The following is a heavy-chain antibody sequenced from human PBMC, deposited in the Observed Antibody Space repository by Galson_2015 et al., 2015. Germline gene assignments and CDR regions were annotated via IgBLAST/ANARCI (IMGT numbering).Heavy chain of an antibody. CDR3: TRIGGLGGYNFDY. Sequence: SLRLSCATSGFTFRDYSVTWFRQTPGQGLEWVGLIHRNTYGATTQYAASVKGRFTISRDDSNGIAYLQMDSLKSEDTAIYYCTRIGGLGGYNFDYWGQGTLVTVSS. J-gene: IGHJ4*02. CDR2: IHRNTYGATT. V-gene: IGHV3-49*03. CDR1: GFTFRDYS. D-gene: IGHD5-12*01.